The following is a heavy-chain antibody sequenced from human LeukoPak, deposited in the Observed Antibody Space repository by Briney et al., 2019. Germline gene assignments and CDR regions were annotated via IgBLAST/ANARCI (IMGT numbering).Heavy chain of an antibody. CDR2: ISGSGSST. D-gene: IGHD4-11*01. CDR3: AKYGLSTRGYYFDY. Sequence: GGSLRLSCAASGFTFSSYGMSWVRQTPGKGLEWLSSISGSGSSTYYADSVKGRFTTSRDNSKNTLYLQMNSLRVEDTAVYYCAKYGLSTRGYYFDYWGQGTLVTVSS. CDR1: GFTFSSYG. V-gene: IGHV3-23*01. J-gene: IGHJ4*02.